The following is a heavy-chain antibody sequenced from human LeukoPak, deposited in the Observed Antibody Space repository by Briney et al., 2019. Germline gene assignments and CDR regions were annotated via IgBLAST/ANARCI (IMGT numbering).Heavy chain of an antibody. V-gene: IGHV3-15*01. J-gene: IGHJ4*02. CDR2: IKSKTDGGTA. Sequence: GGSLRLSCAASGFTLTNAWMSWVRQAPGEGLEWVGRIKSKTDGGTADYAAPVKGRFTISRDDSKNTLYLQMNSLKTEDTAVYYCTTDVWVEVPGTPSSRGQGMLVTVSS. D-gene: IGHD2-15*01. CDR3: TTDVWVEVPGTPSS. CDR1: GFTLTNAW.